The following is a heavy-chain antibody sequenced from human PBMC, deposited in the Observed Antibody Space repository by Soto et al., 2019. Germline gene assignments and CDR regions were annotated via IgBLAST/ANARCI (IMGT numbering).Heavy chain of an antibody. CDR3: ARTHSGSYYSVFNY. V-gene: IGHV4-38-2*01. D-gene: IGHD1-26*01. Sequence: SETLCLTCVVSTFYISSGFYWGWIRQSPGKGLEWIASIYRSGTTSYNPSLKSRVTISVDPSKNQFSLMLTAVTAADTAVYYCARTHSGSYYSVFNYWGRGSMVTVSS. J-gene: IGHJ4*02. CDR2: IYRSGTT. CDR1: TFYISSGFY.